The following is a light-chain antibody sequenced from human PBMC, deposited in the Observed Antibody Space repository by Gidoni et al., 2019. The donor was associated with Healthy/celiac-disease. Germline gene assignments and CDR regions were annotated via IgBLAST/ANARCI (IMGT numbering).Light chain of an antibody. CDR2: AAS. Sequence: DIQMTQSPSSRSASVGHRSPIPCPASQSISSYLDWYQQKPGKAPKLLIYAASSLQSGVPSRFSGSGSGTDFTLNISSLQPEDFATYYCQQSYSTPQTFGQGTKLEIK. CDR3: QQSYSTPQT. CDR1: QSISSY. J-gene: IGKJ2*01. V-gene: IGKV1-39*01.